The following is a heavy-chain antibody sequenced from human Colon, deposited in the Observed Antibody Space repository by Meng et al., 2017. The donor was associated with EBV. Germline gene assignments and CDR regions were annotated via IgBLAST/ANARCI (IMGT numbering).Heavy chain of an antibody. CDR3: ARRGPSGNFSP. CDR2: IDHRGNT. D-gene: IGHD3-10*01. CDR1: GGSFRDYY. V-gene: IGHV4-34*01. Sequence: QVQLQRGGAGMFKPSETLSRSCAVYGGSFRDYYWTWIRHPPGKGLEWIGEIDHRGNTKYNPSLKSRVTISLDTSKKQFSLKVSSVTAADSAVYYCARRGPSGNFSPWSQGALVTVSS. J-gene: IGHJ5*02.